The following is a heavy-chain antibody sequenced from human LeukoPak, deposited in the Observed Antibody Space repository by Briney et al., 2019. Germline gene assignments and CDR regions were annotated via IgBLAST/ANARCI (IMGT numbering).Heavy chain of an antibody. V-gene: IGHV3-48*03. J-gene: IGHJ4*02. CDR2: ISSSGSTI. Sequence: PGGSLRLSCAASGFTFSSYEMNWVRQAPGKGLEWVSYISSSGSTIYYADSVKGRFTISRDNAKNSLYPQMNSLRAEDTAVYYCARDVYSGYFDYWGQGTLVTVSS. CDR3: ARDVYSGYFDY. D-gene: IGHD5-12*01. CDR1: GFTFSSYE.